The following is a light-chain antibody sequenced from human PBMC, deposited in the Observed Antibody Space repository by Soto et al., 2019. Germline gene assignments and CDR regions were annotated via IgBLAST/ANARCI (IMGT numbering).Light chain of an antibody. J-gene: IGKJ5*01. CDR1: QSVTST. V-gene: IGKV3-15*01. Sequence: EIVMTQSPATLSVSPGERATLSCRASQSVTSTLAWYQQKPGQAPRLLIYGASTRATGIPARFSGSGSGTEFTLTISILQSEDFAVYYCQQYNNWPPTFGQGTRLEIK. CDR3: QQYNNWPPT. CDR2: GAS.